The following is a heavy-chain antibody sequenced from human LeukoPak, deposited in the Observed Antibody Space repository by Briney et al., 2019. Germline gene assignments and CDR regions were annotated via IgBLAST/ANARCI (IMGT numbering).Heavy chain of an antibody. CDR2: IKEDGSEK. V-gene: IGHV3-7*01. D-gene: IGHD3-22*01. CDR3: ARSRSGYYEDY. J-gene: IGHJ4*02. Sequence: GGSLRLSCAASGFTFSSYSMSWVRQAPGKGLERVANIKEDGSEKYYVDSVKGRFTISRDNAKNSLSLQVNSLSAEDTAVYYCARSRSGYYEDYWGQGTLVTVSS. CDR1: GFTFSSYS.